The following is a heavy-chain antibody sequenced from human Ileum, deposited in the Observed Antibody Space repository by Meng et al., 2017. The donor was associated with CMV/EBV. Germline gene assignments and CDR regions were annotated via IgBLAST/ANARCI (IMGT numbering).Heavy chain of an antibody. V-gene: IGHV3-23*01. J-gene: IGHJ6*02. CDR3: ADIFHFGV. Sequence: SLKISCAASGFSFNNYAINWVRQAPGRGLEWVSTFSTEGNTYYADFVKGRFAISRDISKNTLSLQMDSLRVDDTAIYFCADIFHFGVWGHGTTVTVSS. CDR1: GFSFNNYA. CDR2: FSTEGNT. D-gene: IGHD3-3*01.